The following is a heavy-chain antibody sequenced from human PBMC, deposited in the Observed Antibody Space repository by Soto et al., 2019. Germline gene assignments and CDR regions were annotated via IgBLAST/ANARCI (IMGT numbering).Heavy chain of an antibody. V-gene: IGHV3-64*04. J-gene: IGHJ4*02. CDR1: AFIFSTFG. D-gene: IGHD3-3*01. CDR3: ARWSYLDY. Sequence: GESLRLSGSASAFIFSTFGMYWVRQAPGMGLEYISAISYNGGRRYYADPVKGRFSVSRDNSQNTLYLQMNSLRADDTAIYYCARWSYLDYWGQGTRVTVSS. CDR2: ISYNGGRR.